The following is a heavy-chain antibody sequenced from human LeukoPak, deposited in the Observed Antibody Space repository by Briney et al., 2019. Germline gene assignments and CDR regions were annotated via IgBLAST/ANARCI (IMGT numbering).Heavy chain of an antibody. J-gene: IGHJ5*02. Sequence: GGSLRLSCATSGFIFSNYRMNWVRQAPGKGLEWVSYISSTSDTIYYVDSVKGRFTISRDNAKNSLYPQMNSLRVDDTAVYYCTRELASWGQGTLVTVSS. CDR3: TRELAS. CDR2: ISSTSDTI. CDR1: GFIFSNYR. V-gene: IGHV3-48*01.